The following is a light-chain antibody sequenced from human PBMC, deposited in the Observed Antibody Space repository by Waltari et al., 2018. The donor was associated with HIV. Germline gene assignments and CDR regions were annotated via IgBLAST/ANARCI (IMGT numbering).Light chain of an antibody. CDR3: SSYVTGGSLL. V-gene: IGLV2-14*01. J-gene: IGLJ3*02. Sequence: QSALTQPASVSGSPGHSVPLSCIGSDIDIGLSASISWYHHPPNRAPRLVVFNANSRPSGSPFRFAGSKSGNTASLTISGLQADDEGVYYCSSYVTGGSLLFGGGTQVTVL. CDR1: DIDIGLSAS. CDR2: NAN.